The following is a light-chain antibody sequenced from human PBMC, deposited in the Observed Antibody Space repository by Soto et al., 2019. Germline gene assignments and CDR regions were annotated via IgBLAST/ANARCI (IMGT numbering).Light chain of an antibody. CDR2: DAS. J-gene: IGKJ1*01. CDR3: QQYDSYPWT. V-gene: IGKV1-5*01. Sequence: DIQMTQSPSTLSESVGDRATIGCWASQSIRRWLAWYQQKPGTAPHLLIYDASGLERGVPSRFSGSGSGTEFTLTIGNLQPDDFATYYCQQYDSYPWTFGQGTKVDIK. CDR1: QSIRRW.